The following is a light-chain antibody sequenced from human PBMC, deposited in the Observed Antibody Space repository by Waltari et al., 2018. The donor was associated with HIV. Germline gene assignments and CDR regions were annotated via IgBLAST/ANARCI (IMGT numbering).Light chain of an antibody. CDR1: SSNIGSHY. CDR3: ATCDDSLSGSV. Sequence: QSVLTQPPSTSGTPGQRVTISCSGSSSNIGSHYVYWYRQLPGTAPKIVMYRDDQRPSVVPVRFSGAKSGTSASLAISGLRSEDEADYFCATCDDSLSGSVFGGGTKLTVL. CDR2: RDD. V-gene: IGLV1-47*01. J-gene: IGLJ3*02.